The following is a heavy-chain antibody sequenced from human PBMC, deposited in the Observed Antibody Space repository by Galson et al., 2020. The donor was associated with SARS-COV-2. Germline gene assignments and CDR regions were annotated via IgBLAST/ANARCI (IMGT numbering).Heavy chain of an antibody. CDR2: INPSGDIT. J-gene: IGHJ4*02. V-gene: IGHV1-46*04. CDR3: AREWGDINSSVFDY. CDR1: GYTFISFY. D-gene: IGHD2-21*01. Sequence: ASVKVSCKAPGYTFISFYIHWVRQAPGQGLEWMGVINPSGDITSYAQKLRGRVTVTRDMSTQTVYMELSSLTSEDTAVYYCAREWGDINSSVFDYWGQGSLVVVSS.